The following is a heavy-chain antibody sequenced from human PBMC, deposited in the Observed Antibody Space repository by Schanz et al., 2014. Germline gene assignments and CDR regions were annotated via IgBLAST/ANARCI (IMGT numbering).Heavy chain of an antibody. V-gene: IGHV3-43*01. D-gene: IGHD5-12*01. CDR2: VTWDGGYT. J-gene: IGHJ4*02. Sequence: VQLVESGGGVVQPGRSLRLSCAASGFTFSSYTMHWVRQPPGKGLEWVSLVTWDGGYTYYADSVKGRFTISRDNSKNSLYLQMDSLRSEDTALYYCAKNRAGGYESFLDSWGQGTLVTVSS. CDR3: AKNRAGGYESFLDS. CDR1: GFTFSSYT.